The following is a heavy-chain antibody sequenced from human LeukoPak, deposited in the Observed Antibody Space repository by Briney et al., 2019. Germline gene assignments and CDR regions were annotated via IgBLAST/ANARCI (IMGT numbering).Heavy chain of an antibody. V-gene: IGHV1-18*01. CDR2: ISAYNGNT. CDR1: GYTFTSYG. J-gene: IGHJ5*02. CDR3: ALLRYFGWPWFDP. D-gene: IGHD3-9*01. Sequence: ASVKVSCKPSGYTFTSYGISWIRQAPGQGLEWMGWISAYNGNTNYAQTLQGRVTMTTDTSTSTAYMELRSLRSDDTAVYYCALLRYFGWPWFDPWGQGTLVTVSS.